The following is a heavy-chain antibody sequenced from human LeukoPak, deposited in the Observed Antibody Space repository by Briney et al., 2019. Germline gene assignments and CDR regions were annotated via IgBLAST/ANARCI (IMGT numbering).Heavy chain of an antibody. Sequence: GGSLRLSCAASGFVFSNYAMSWVRQAPGRGLEWVSPISGRADSTYSADSVRGRFTIHRDSYKNTLSLQMDSLRAEDTAVYYCARSPLIRESYGDKIVKFDYWGQGTLVTVSS. CDR3: ARSPLIRESYGDKIVKFDY. J-gene: IGHJ4*02. V-gene: IGHV3-23*01. D-gene: IGHD4-17*01. CDR1: GFVFSNYA. CDR2: ISGRADST.